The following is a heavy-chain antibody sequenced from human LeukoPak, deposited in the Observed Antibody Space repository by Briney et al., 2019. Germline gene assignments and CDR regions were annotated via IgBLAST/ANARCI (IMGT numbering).Heavy chain of an antibody. CDR2: IYYSNT. CDR1: GGSISSYY. D-gene: IGHD6-13*01. V-gene: IGHV4-59*12. Sequence: PSETLSLTCTVSGGSISSYYWSWIRQPPGKGLESIGYIYYSNTNYNPSLKSRVTISVDTSKNQFSLKLSSVTAADTAVYYCARLVAATGNFDYWGQGTLVTVSS. J-gene: IGHJ4*02. CDR3: ARLVAATGNFDY.